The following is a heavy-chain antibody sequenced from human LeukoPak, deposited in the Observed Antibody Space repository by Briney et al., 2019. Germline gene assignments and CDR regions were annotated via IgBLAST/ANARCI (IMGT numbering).Heavy chain of an antibody. CDR3: ARSGFRGGGVASSWPNPFDY. CDR1: GGTFSSYA. D-gene: IGHD6-13*01. CDR2: IIPILGIA. J-gene: IGHJ4*02. V-gene: IGHV1-69*04. Sequence: ASVKVSCKASGGTFSSYAISWVRQAPGQGLEWMGRIIPILGIANYAQKFQGRVTITADKSTSTAYMELSSLRSEDTAVYYCARSGFRGGGVASSWPNPFDYWGQGTLVTVSS.